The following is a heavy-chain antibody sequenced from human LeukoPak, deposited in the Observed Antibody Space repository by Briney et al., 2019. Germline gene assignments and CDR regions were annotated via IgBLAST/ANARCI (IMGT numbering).Heavy chain of an antibody. CDR2: ISSSGSTI. Sequence: GGSLRLSCAASGFTFSDYYMSWIRQAPGKGLEWVSYISSSGSTIYYADSVKGRFTISRDNSKNTLYLQMSSLRVEDTAVYFCAKVPAVGYQLQASFDSWGQGTPVTVSS. V-gene: IGHV3-11*01. CDR3: AKVPAVGYQLQASFDS. D-gene: IGHD2-2*01. CDR1: GFTFSDYY. J-gene: IGHJ4*02.